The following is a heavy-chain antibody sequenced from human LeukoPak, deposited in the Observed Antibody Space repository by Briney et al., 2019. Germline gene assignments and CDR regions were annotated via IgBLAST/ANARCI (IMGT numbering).Heavy chain of an antibody. CDR1: GFTFSNYW. V-gene: IGHV3-7*01. CDR3: ARDAYSSGWTPFDY. J-gene: IGHJ4*02. Sequence: GGSLRLSCAASGFTFSNYWMNWVRQAPGKGLEWVANIKQGGSEKYYVDSVKGRFTISRDNAKNSLYLQMNSLRAEDTAVYYCARDAYSSGWTPFDYRGQGTLVTVSS. D-gene: IGHD6-19*01. CDR2: IKQGGSEK.